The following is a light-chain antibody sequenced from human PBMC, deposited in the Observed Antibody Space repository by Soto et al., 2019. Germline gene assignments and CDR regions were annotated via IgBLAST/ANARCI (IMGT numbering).Light chain of an antibody. J-gene: IGLJ2*01. Sequence: QSVLTQPASVSGSPGESITISCTGTSSDVGGNIYVSWYQQHPGKVPKLMIYDVRNRPTGVSNRLSGSKSGNTASLTISGLQAEDEAEYYCSAYPTCTTLGVFFGGGTKVTVL. CDR1: SSDVGGNIY. V-gene: IGLV2-14*03. CDR2: DVR. CDR3: SAYPTCTTLGVF.